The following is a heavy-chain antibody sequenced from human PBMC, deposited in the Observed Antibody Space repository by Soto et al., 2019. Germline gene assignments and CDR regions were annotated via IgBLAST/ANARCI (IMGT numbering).Heavy chain of an antibody. Sequence: PSETLSLTCTVSGGSISSYYWSWIRQPPGKGLEWIGYIYYSGSTNYNPSLKSRVTISVDTSKNQFSLKLSSVTAADTAVYYCARHDSEGSGSYYKAFDYWGQGTLVTVSS. J-gene: IGHJ4*02. CDR2: IYYSGST. D-gene: IGHD3-10*01. V-gene: IGHV4-59*01. CDR1: GGSISSYY. CDR3: ARHDSEGSGSYYKAFDY.